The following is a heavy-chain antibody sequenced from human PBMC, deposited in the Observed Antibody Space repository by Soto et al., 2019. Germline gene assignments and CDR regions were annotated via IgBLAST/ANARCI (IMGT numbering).Heavy chain of an antibody. CDR1: GYTFTSYG. J-gene: IGHJ6*02. D-gene: IGHD3-3*01. Sequence: ASVKVSCKASGYTFTSYGISWVRQAPGQGLEWMGWISAYNGNTNYAQKLQGRVTMTTDTSTSTAYMELRSLRSDDTAVYYCARDGEGLRFLEWLSSTRYYGMDVWGHGTTVTVSS. V-gene: IGHV1-18*04. CDR3: ARDGEGLRFLEWLSSTRYYGMDV. CDR2: ISAYNGNT.